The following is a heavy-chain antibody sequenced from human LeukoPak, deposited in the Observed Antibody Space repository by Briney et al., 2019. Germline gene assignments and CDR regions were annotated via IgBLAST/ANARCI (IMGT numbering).Heavy chain of an antibody. D-gene: IGHD3-16*01. CDR1: GFSVSSKY. V-gene: IGHV3-53*01. CDR2: IYTSGTT. CDR3: ARDLITVRGNWFDP. J-gene: IGHJ5*02. Sequence: GGSLRLSCAASGFSVSSKYMSWVRQAPGKGLEWVSVIYTSGTTYYADSVKGRFTISRDNAKNSLYLQMNSLRAEDTAVYYCARDLITVRGNWFDPWGQGTLVTVSS.